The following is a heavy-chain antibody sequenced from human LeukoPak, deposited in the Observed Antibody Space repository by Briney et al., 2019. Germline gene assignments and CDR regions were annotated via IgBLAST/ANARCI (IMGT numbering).Heavy chain of an antibody. D-gene: IGHD1-1*01. CDR2: IKQDGSEK. J-gene: IGHJ3*02. CDR3: AREIVGYDAFDI. V-gene: IGHV3-7*01. Sequence: GGSLTLSCAASGFAFSRFWMNWVRQAPGKGLEWVANIKQDGSEKYSLGSVRGRFTISRDNAKNSLYLQMNNLRVDDTALYYCAREIVGYDAFDIWGQGTMVTVSS. CDR1: GFAFSRFW.